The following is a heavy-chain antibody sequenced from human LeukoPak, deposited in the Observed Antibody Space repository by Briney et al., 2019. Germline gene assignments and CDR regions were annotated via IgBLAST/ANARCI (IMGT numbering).Heavy chain of an antibody. V-gene: IGHV1-69*06. CDR3: ASTDTAMVRHYYYYMDV. CDR2: IIPIFGTA. Sequence: AASVKVSFKASGGTFSSYAISWVRQAPGQGLEWMGGIIPIFGTANYAQKFQGRVTITADKSTSTAYMELSSLRSEDTAVYYCASTDTAMVRHYYYYMDVWGKGTTVTVSS. J-gene: IGHJ6*03. D-gene: IGHD5-18*01. CDR1: GGTFSSYA.